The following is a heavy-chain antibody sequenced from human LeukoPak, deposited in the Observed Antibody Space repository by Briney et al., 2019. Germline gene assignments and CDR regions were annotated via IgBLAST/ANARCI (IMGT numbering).Heavy chain of an antibody. CDR2: IIPILGIA. CDR3: AIVLLYSSSSLTFDY. Sequence: SVKVSCKASRGTFSSYTISWVRQAPGQGREWMGRIIPILGIANYAQKFQGRVTITADKSTSTAYMELSSLRSEDTALYYCAIVLLYSSSSLTFDYWGQGTPVTVSS. V-gene: IGHV1-69*02. CDR1: RGTFSSYT. D-gene: IGHD6-6*01. J-gene: IGHJ4*02.